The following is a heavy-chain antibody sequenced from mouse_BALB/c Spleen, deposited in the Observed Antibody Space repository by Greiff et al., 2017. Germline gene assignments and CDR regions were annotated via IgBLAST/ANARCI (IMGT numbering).Heavy chain of an antibody. CDR1: GYSITSDYA. J-gene: IGHJ4*01. CDR3: ASLYDYYAMDY. Sequence: DVQLQESGPGLVKPSQSLSLTCTVTGYSITSDYAWNWIRQFPGNKLEWMGYISYSGSTSYNPSLKSRISITRDTSKNQFFLQLNSVTTEDTATYYCASLYDYYAMDYWGQGTSVTVSS. CDR2: ISYSGST. D-gene: IGHD2-3*01. V-gene: IGHV3-2*02.